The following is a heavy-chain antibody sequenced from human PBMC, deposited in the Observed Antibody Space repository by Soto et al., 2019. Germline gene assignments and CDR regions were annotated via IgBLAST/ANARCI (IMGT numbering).Heavy chain of an antibody. CDR1: GGSISSSNW. Sequence: SETLSLTCAVSGGSISSSNWWIWVRQPPGKGLEWIGEIYHSGGTNYNPSLKSRVTISVDKSKNQFSLKLSSVTAADTAVYYCARATMVRGVPSGMDVWGQGTTVTVSS. CDR2: IYHSGGT. D-gene: IGHD3-10*01. J-gene: IGHJ6*02. CDR3: ARATMVRGVPSGMDV. V-gene: IGHV4-4*02.